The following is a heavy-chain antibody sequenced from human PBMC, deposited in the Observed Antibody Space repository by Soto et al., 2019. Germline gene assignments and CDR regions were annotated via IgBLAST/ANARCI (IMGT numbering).Heavy chain of an antibody. J-gene: IGHJ4*02. V-gene: IGHV4-61*08. CDR1: GASLTRGVYY. D-gene: IGHD2-21*01. CDR2: IYYRGTT. Sequence: QVQLQESRPRLAKPSESLSLTCSVSGASLTRGVYYWSWLRQPTGGPLEWIGSIYYRGTTIYPPSLMDQGAISGESSRNQVSVPVKSVTAGGRAVSFCARANCVRCAFDLWGQGTLVTVSS. CDR3: ARANCVRCAFDL.